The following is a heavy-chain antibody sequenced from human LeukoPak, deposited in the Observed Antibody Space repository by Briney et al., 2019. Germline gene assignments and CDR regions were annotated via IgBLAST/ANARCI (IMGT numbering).Heavy chain of an antibody. J-gene: IGHJ4*02. CDR3: AKVPWILLWTHYVDY. CDR2: ISGSGDST. Sequence: GGSLRLSCAASGFTFSSYAMSWVRQAPGKGLEWVSAISGSGDSTNYADSVKGRFTIARDNSKNTLYLQMNSLRAEDTAVYYCAKVPWILLWTHYVDYWGQGTLVTVSS. CDR1: GFTFSSYA. V-gene: IGHV3-23*01. D-gene: IGHD5-18*01.